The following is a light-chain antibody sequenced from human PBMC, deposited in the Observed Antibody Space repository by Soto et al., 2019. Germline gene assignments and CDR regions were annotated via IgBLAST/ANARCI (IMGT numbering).Light chain of an antibody. CDR3: SSYAGSYALV. CDR2: DVS. V-gene: IGLV2-11*01. CDR1: NSDVDIYKY. J-gene: IGLJ2*01. Sequence: QSALTQPRSVSGSPGQSVTISCTGSNSDVDIYKYVSWYQQHPGKAPKLMICDVSKRPSGVPDRFSGSKSGNTASLTISGLQADDEADYYCSSYAGSYALVFGGGTKLTVL.